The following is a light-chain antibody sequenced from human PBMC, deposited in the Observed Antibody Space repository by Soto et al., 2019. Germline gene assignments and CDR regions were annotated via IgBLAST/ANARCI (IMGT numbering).Light chain of an antibody. CDR3: QQYDKWPPIR. Sequence: EGGITQTKGTLSVSPGERATLSCMASQSVRSNLAWYQQKPGQAPRLLIYGASTRATGIPARFSGSGSGTDFTLTISRLQSEDFALYYCQQYDKWPPIRFGHLTRPAVK. CDR1: QSVRSN. V-gene: IGKV3-15*01. J-gene: IGKJ5*01. CDR2: GAS.